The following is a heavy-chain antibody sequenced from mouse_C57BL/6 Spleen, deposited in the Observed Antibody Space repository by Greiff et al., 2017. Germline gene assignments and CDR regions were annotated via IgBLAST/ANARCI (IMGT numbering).Heavy chain of an antibody. D-gene: IGHD1-1*01. V-gene: IGHV1-62-2*01. CDR2: FYPGSGGT. CDR3: ARHEVRGLRGEFAV. CDR1: GYTFTEYT. J-gene: IGHJ1*03. Sequence: LQESGAELVKPGASVKLSCKASGYTFTEYTIHWVKQRSGQGLEWIGWFYPGSGGTKYNEKFKDKATLTVDKSSSTVYMELSRLTSEDSAVYYGARHEVRGLRGEFAVWGTGTMVTVSA.